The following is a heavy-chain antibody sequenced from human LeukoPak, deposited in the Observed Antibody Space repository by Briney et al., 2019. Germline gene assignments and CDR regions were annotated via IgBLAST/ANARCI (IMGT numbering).Heavy chain of an antibody. Sequence: GGSLRLSCADSGFTFSSYAMSWVRQAPGKGLEWVSAISPSGAGTYYADSVKGRFTISRDNSKNTLYLQMNSLRAEDTALYYCARSSGTYLRWFDPWGQGTLVTVSS. CDR1: GFTFSSYA. V-gene: IGHV3-23*01. J-gene: IGHJ5*02. D-gene: IGHD1-26*01. CDR2: ISPSGAGT. CDR3: ARSSGTYLRWFDP.